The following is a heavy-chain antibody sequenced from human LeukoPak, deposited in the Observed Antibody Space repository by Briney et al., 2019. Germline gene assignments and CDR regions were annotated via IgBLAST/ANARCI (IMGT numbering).Heavy chain of an antibody. CDR2: IYSAGDT. V-gene: IGHV3-53*01. D-gene: IGHD6-13*01. J-gene: IGHJ4*02. Sequence: GGSLRLSCAASGFTVSGTYMSWVRQAPGKGLEWVSVIYSAGDTFSADSVKGRFTISRDNSKNTLYLQMNSLRAEDTAVYYCARGAFIAAAEGDYWGQGTLVTVSS. CDR3: ARGAFIAAAEGDY. CDR1: GFTVSGTY.